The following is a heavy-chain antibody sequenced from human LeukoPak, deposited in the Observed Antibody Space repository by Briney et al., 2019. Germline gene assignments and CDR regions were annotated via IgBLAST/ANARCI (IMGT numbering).Heavy chain of an antibody. CDR1: GFTFSSYS. Sequence: PGGSLRLSCAASGFTFSSYSMNWVRQAPGKGLEWVSSISSSSSYIYYADSVKGRFTISRDNAKNSLYLQMNSLRAEDTAVYYCARDINVVGEHITMWIQLRSPLDYWGQGTLVTVSS. J-gene: IGHJ4*02. D-gene: IGHD5-18*01. V-gene: IGHV3-21*01. CDR3: ARDINVVGEHITMWIQLRSPLDY. CDR2: ISSSSSYI.